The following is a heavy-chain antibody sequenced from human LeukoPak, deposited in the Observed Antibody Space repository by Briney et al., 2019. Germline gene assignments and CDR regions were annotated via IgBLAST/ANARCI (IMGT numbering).Heavy chain of an antibody. V-gene: IGHV3-23*01. CDR1: EFNFANHA. CDR3: VREDTPATANY. CDR2: ISGGGDIT. J-gene: IGHJ4*02. Sequence: GSLRLSCAASEFNFANHAMSWVRQPPGKGLEWVSAISGGGDITYYADSVTGRFTISRDNSKDTLFLQMHSLRPGDTAVYYCVREDTPATANYWGQGTLVTISS. D-gene: IGHD2-21*02.